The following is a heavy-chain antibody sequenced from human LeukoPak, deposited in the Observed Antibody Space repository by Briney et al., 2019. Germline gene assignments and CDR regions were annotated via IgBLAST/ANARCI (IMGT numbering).Heavy chain of an antibody. J-gene: IGHJ5*02. CDR3: AGDVKNWFDP. V-gene: IGHV4-39*01. CDR1: GGSISSSSYF. CDR2: IYYSGST. Sequence: SETLSLTCTVSGGSISSSSYFWGWIRQPPGKGLEWIGSIYYSGSTYYNPSLKSRVTISVDTSKNQFSLKLSSVTAADTAVYYCAGDVKNWFDPWAREPWSPSPQ.